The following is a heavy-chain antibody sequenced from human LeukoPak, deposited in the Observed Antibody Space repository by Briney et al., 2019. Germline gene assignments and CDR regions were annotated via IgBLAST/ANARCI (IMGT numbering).Heavy chain of an antibody. Sequence: GALRLSCVASGLPIADFAMHWVRQAPRKGLEWVSLISGDGVSTFYTDSVRGRFSISRDNTKNSLYLEMNSLRTEDTAMYYCAKESGKFDYWGQGTLVAVSS. J-gene: IGHJ4*02. V-gene: IGHV3-43*02. CDR3: AKESGKFDY. CDR1: GLPIADFA. CDR2: ISGDGVST.